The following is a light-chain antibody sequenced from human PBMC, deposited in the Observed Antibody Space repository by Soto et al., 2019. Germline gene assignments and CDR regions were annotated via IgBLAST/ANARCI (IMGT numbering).Light chain of an antibody. CDR2: GAS. V-gene: IGKV3-11*01. CDR1: QSVSSN. CDR3: QQRSNWPPIT. J-gene: IGKJ5*01. Sequence: EIVLTQSPGTLSLSPGERATLSCRASQSVSSNLAWYQHKPGQAPRLLIYGASTRATGIPARFSGSGSGTDFTLTISSLEPEDFAVYYCQQRSNWPPITFGQGTRLEIK.